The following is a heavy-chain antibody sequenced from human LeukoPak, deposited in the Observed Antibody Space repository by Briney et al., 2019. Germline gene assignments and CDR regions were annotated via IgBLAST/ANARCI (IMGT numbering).Heavy chain of an antibody. CDR2: ITHTDGST. D-gene: IGHD7-27*01. CDR1: GFTFSSYA. CDR3: AKNPGNWACDR. Sequence: GGSLSLSCAASGFTFSSYAMTWVRQAPGKGLEWVSSITHTDGSTYHADSVKGRFTISRDNSKSTLYLQMDSLRAEDTAMYYCAKNPGNWACDRWGQGTLVTVSP. V-gene: IGHV3-23*01. J-gene: IGHJ5*02.